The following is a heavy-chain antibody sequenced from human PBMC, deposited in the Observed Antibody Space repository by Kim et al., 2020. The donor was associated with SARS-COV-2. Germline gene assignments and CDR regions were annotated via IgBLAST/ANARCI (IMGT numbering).Heavy chain of an antibody. Sequence: GGSLRLSCAASGFTFSSYEMNWVRQAPGKGLEWVSYISSSGSTIYYADSVKGRFTISRDNAKNSLYLQMNSLRAEDTAVYYCAREGGRLSGSGWYPLDYWGQGTLVTVSS. D-gene: IGHD6-19*01. J-gene: IGHJ4*02. CDR2: ISSSGSTI. V-gene: IGHV3-48*03. CDR1: GFTFSSYE. CDR3: AREGGRLSGSGWYPLDY.